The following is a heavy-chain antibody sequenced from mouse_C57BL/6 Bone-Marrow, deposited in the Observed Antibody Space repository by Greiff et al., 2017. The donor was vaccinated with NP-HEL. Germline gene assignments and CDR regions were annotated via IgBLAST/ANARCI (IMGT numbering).Heavy chain of an antibody. CDR2: INPNNGGT. D-gene: IGHD2-2*01. Sequence: EVKLQESGPELVKPGASVKIPCKASGYTFTDYNMDWVKQSYGKSLEWIGDINPNNGGTIYNQKFKGKATLTVDKSSSTADMELRSLTSEDTAVYYCERSGLWLRRGGYEYWGQGTTLTVSS. V-gene: IGHV1-18*01. J-gene: IGHJ2*01. CDR1: GYTFTDYN. CDR3: ERSGLWLRRGGYEY.